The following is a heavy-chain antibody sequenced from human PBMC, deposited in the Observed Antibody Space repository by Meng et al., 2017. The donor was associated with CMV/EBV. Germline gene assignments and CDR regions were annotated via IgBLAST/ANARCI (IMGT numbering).Heavy chain of an antibody. CDR2: IYPGDSDT. CDR1: GYSFTSYW. Sequence: GGSLRLSCKGSGYSFTSYWIGWVRQMPGKGLEWMGIIYPGDSDTRYSPSFQGQVTISADKSISTAYLQWISLKASDTAMYYCARLASEWEPFDYWGQGTLVTVSS. V-gene: IGHV5-51*01. CDR3: ARLASEWEPFDY. D-gene: IGHD1-26*01. J-gene: IGHJ4*02.